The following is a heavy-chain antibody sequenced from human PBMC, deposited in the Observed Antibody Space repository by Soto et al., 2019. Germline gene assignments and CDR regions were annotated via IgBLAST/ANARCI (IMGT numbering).Heavy chain of an antibody. Sequence: QVQLQESGPGLVKPSQTLSLTCTVSGGPISSGDYYWSWIRQPPGKGLEWIGYIYYSGSTYYNPSLKSRVTISVDTSKNQFSLKLSSVTAADTAVYYCARDRPTIFGQGGMDVWGQGTTVTVSS. CDR3: ARDRPTIFGQGGMDV. D-gene: IGHD3-3*01. J-gene: IGHJ6*02. CDR2: IYYSGST. CDR1: GGPISSGDYY. V-gene: IGHV4-30-4*01.